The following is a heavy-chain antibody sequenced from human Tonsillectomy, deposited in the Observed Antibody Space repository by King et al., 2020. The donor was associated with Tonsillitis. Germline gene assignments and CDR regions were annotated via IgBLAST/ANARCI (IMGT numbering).Heavy chain of an antibody. CDR2: ISYDGSNK. V-gene: IGHV3-30-3*01. CDR3: ARALVEQQLDYYFDY. Sequence: QLVQSGGGVVQPGRSLRLSCAASGFTFSSYAMHWVRQAPGKGLEWVAVISYDGSNKYYADSVKGRFTISRDNYKNTLYLQMNSLRAEDTAVYYCARALVEQQLDYYFDYWGQGTLVTVSS. J-gene: IGHJ4*02. D-gene: IGHD6-13*01. CDR1: GFTFSSYA.